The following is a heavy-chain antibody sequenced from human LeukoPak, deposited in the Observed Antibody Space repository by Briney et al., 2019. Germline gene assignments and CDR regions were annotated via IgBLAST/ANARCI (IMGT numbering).Heavy chain of an antibody. CDR3: AKDYEPLVGVHRWGDWFDP. CDR2: IANDGRT. D-gene: IGHD1-26*01. V-gene: IGHV3-53*01. J-gene: IGHJ5*02. CDR1: GFTVSSNY. Sequence: GGSLRLSCAASGFTVSSNYMSWVRQAPGKGLECVSVIANDGRTYYANSVKGRFTIFRDISKNMVYLQMNSLRAEDTAVYYCAKDYEPLVGVHRWGDWFDPWGQGTLVTVSS.